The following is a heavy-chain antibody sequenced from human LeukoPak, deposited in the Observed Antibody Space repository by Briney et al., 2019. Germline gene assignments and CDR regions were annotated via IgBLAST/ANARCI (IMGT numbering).Heavy chain of an antibody. D-gene: IGHD1-26*01. Sequence: ASVKVSCKVSGYTLTELSMHWVRQAPGKGLEWVGGFDPEDGETIYAQKFQGRVTMTEDTSTDTAYMELSSLRSEDTAVYYCARAKVFRATHSYYFDYWGQGTLVTVSS. V-gene: IGHV1-24*01. J-gene: IGHJ4*02. CDR1: GYTLTELS. CDR3: ARAKVFRATHSYYFDY. CDR2: FDPEDGET.